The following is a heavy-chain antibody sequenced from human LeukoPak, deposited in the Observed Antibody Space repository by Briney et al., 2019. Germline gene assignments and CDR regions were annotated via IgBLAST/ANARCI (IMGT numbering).Heavy chain of an antibody. V-gene: IGHV4-34*01. D-gene: IGHD2-2*01. Sequence: SETLSLTCAVYGGSFSGYYWSWIRQPPGKGLEWIGEINHSGSTNYNPSLKSRVTISVDTSKNQFSLKLSSVTAADTDVYYCASSFRSTSRKFDYWGQGTLVTVSS. CDR3: ASSFRSTSRKFDY. CDR1: GGSFSGYY. CDR2: INHSGST. J-gene: IGHJ4*02.